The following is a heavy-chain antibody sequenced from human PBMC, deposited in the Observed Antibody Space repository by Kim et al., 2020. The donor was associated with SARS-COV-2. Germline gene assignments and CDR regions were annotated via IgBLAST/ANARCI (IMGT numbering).Heavy chain of an antibody. J-gene: IGHJ6*02. CDR2: ISAYNGNT. CDR1: GYTFTSYG. Sequence: ASVKVSCKASGYTFTSYGISWVRQAPGQGLEWMGWISAYNGNTNYAQKLQGRVTMTTDTSTSTAYMELRSLRSDDTAVYYCARDATMVRGVIYYYGMDVWGQGTTVTVSS. CDR3: ARDATMVRGVIYYYGMDV. V-gene: IGHV1-18*01. D-gene: IGHD3-10*01.